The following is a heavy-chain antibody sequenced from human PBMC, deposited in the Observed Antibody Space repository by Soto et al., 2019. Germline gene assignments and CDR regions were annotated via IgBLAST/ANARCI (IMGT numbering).Heavy chain of an antibody. CDR1: GVSTNDYY. V-gene: IGHV4-59*01. D-gene: IGHD3-3*02. CDR2: VHYSGSV. CDR3: ARSGHIFEGVV. J-gene: IGHJ4*02. Sequence: QVQLQESGPGLVKPSETLSLTCIVSGVSTNDYYGSWIRQSPGKGLEHIGYVHYSGSVNYNPSLKSRATISMDTSKNEVSLRLTSVTAADTAIYYCARSGHIFEGVVWGQGILVTVSS.